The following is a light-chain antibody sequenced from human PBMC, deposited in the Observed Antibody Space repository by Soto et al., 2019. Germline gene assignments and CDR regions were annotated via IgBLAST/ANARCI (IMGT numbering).Light chain of an antibody. CDR2: DAS. Sequence: DIQMTQSPCTLSASVGDRVTITCRASQSMNDWLAWYQQKPGKASKVLIYDASSLQSGVPSRFSGSGSGTEFTLTIDSLQPDDVATYYCLRYNAFSQTFGQGTKVEI. CDR3: LRYNAFSQT. V-gene: IGKV1-5*01. CDR1: QSMNDW. J-gene: IGKJ1*01.